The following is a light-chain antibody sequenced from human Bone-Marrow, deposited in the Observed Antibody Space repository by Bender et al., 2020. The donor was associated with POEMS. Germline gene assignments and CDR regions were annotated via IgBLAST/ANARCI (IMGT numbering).Light chain of an antibody. V-gene: IGLV1-47*01. Sequence: QSVLSQPPSASGTPGHWITISCSGSTSNIGTNYVYWFRQFAGTAPKLLIYRDDQRPSGVPDRFSASKSGTSSSLAISGLQSEDEADYYCAAWEDSLNGWVFGGGTKLTVL. CDR2: RDD. CDR1: TSNIGTNY. J-gene: IGLJ3*02. CDR3: AAWEDSLNGWV.